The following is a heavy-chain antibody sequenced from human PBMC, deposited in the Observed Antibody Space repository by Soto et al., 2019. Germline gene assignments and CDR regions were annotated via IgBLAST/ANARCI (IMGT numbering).Heavy chain of an antibody. CDR2: ISYDGSNK. D-gene: IGHD1-26*01. CDR3: ARESWWELLAGFDY. V-gene: IGHV3-30-3*01. CDR1: GFTFSSYA. Sequence: GGSLRLSCAASGFTFSSYAMHWVRQAPGKGLEWVAVISYDGSNKYYADSVKGRFTISRDNSKNTLYLQMNSLRAEDTAVYYCARESWWELLAGFDYWGQGTLVTVSS. J-gene: IGHJ4*02.